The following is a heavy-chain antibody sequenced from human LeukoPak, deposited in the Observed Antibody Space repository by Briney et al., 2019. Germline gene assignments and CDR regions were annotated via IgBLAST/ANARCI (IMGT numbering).Heavy chain of an antibody. J-gene: IGHJ5*02. D-gene: IGHD3-22*01. Sequence: QPSETLSLTCTVSGGSLSTYYWSWIRQPPGKGLEWMGYIYYTGNTNYNPSLKSRVTISVDTSKNQFSLRLSSVTAADTAVYYCARAPGGYYNNWFDPWGQGTLVTVSS. CDR2: IYYTGNT. CDR1: GGSLSTYY. V-gene: IGHV4-59*01. CDR3: ARAPGGYYNNWFDP.